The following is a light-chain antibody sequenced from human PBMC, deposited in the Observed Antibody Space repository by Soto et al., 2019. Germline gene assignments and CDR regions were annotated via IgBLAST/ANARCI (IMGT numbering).Light chain of an antibody. V-gene: IGKV3-15*01. Sequence: EIVMTQPPATPSASPGERATLSCRASQSVSRNLAWYQQKPGQAPRLLIYGASTRATAIPARFSGSGSGTEFTLTIRSLQSEDFAVYYCQPSNNWPDSVGGGTKVDI. CDR2: GAS. J-gene: IGKJ4*01. CDR3: QPSNNWPDS. CDR1: QSVSRN.